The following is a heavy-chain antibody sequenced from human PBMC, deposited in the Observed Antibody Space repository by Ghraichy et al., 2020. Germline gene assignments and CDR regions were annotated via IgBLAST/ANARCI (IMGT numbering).Heavy chain of an antibody. Sequence: GGSLRLSCAASGFTFSSYGMHWVRQAPGKGLEWVAVISYDGSNKYYADSVKGRFTISRDNSKNTLYLQMNSLRAEDTAVYYCAKDRAQVDTAMVLHYYYYYGMDVWGQGTTVTVSS. CDR3: AKDRAQVDTAMVLHYYYYYGMDV. CDR1: GFTFSSYG. CDR2: ISYDGSNK. J-gene: IGHJ6*02. V-gene: IGHV3-30*18. D-gene: IGHD5-18*01.